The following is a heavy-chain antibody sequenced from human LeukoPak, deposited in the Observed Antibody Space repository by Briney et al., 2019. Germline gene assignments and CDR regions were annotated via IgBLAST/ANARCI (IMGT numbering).Heavy chain of an antibody. V-gene: IGHV4-4*07. J-gene: IGHJ4*02. CDR1: GGSISSYY. CDR3: ARESTVAGTARYLDY. Sequence: PSETLSLTCTVSGGSISSYYWTWVRQPAGKGLEWIGRIYTSGSTNYSPSLKSRVTMSVDTSKNEFSLKLNSVTAADTAVYYCARESTVAGTARYLDYWGQGTLVTVSS. D-gene: IGHD6-13*01. CDR2: IYTSGST.